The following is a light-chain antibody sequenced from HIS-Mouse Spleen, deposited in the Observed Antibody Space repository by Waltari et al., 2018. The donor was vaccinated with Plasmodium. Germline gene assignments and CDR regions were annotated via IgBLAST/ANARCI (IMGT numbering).Light chain of an antibody. CDR1: QSVSSY. V-gene: IGKV3-11*01. Sequence: EIVLTQSPATLTLSTGDRATLSCRASQSVSSYVAWYQQKPGQAPRLLIYDASNRATGIPARFSGSGSGTDFTLTISSLEPEDFAVYYCQQRSNWLTFGGGTKVEIK. J-gene: IGKJ4*01. CDR3: QQRSNWLT. CDR2: DAS.